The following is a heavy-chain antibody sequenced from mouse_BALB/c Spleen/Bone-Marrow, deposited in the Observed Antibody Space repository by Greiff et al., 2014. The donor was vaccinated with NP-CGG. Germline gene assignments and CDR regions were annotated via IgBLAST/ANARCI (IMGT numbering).Heavy chain of an antibody. J-gene: IGHJ4*01. D-gene: IGHD3-1*01. CDR3: ARSGVPHAMDY. Sequence: EVQLQQSGPELVKPGASVKISCKASGYTFTDYNMHWVKQSHGKSLEWIGYIYPYNGYTGYNQKFKSKATLTVDNSSSTAYMEFRSLTSEDSAVYSRARSGVPHAMDYWGQGTSVTVSS. CDR2: IYPYNGYT. CDR1: GYTFTDYN. V-gene: IGHV1S29*02.